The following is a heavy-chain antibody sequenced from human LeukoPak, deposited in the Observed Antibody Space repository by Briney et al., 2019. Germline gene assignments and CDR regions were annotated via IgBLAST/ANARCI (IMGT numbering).Heavy chain of an antibody. CDR2: IYYSGST. CDR1: GGSISSYY. J-gene: IGHJ4*02. D-gene: IGHD3-22*01. CDR3: ARVAQEGYYYDSSGYAYFDY. Sequence: SETLSLTCTVAGGSISSYYWSWIRQPPGKGLEWIGYIYYSGSTYYNPSLKSRVTISVDTSKNQFSLKLSSVTAADTAVYYCARVAQEGYYYDSSGYAYFDYWGQGTLVTVSS. V-gene: IGHV4-59*06.